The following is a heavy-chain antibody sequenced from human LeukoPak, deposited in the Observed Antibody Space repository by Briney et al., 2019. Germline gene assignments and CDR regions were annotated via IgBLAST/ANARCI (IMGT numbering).Heavy chain of an antibody. CDR1: GYTFTGYY. Sequence: ASVKVSCKAAGYTFTGYYMHWVRQPPGQGLVWMGRINSNSGGTNYAQKFQCRVTMTRDTSISTAYMELSRLRPDDTAVYYCARGMSEMAALGAEYFQHWGQGTLVTVSS. D-gene: IGHD5-24*01. J-gene: IGHJ1*01. CDR3: ARGMSEMAALGAEYFQH. CDR2: INSNSGGT. V-gene: IGHV1-2*06.